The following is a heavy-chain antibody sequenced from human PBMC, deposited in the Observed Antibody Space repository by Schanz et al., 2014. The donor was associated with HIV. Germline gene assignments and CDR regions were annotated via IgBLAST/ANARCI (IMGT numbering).Heavy chain of an antibody. Sequence: QVQLAQSGAEVKKPGASVKISCQASGYTFTGHYINWVRQATGQGLEWMGWMNPNSGNTGYAQKFQGRATITADESTSTAYMELSSLRSEDTAVYYCARDSPVAAGTLDYWGQGTLVTVSS. D-gene: IGHD6-13*01. CDR2: MNPNSGNT. V-gene: IGHV1-8*03. CDR3: ARDSPVAAGTLDY. CDR1: GYTFTGHY. J-gene: IGHJ4*02.